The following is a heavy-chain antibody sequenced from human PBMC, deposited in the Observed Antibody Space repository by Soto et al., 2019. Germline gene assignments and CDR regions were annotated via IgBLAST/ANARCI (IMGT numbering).Heavy chain of an antibody. J-gene: IGHJ4*02. CDR1: GFTFSSYS. Sequence: GGSLRLSCAASGFTFSSYSMNWVRQAPGKGLEWVSYISSSSSTIYYADSVKGRFTISRDNAKNSLYLQMNSLRAEDTAVYYCARDQVEVLGGSGSYYNVPYFDYWGQGTLVTVSS. D-gene: IGHD3-10*01. V-gene: IGHV3-48*01. CDR2: ISSSSSTI. CDR3: ARDQVEVLGGSGSYYNVPYFDY.